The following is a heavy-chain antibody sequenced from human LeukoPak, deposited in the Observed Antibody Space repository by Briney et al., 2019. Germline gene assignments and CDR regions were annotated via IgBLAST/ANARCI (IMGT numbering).Heavy chain of an antibody. Sequence: SETLSLTCTVSCGSISSSSYCWGWIRQPPGKGLEWIGSIYYSGSTYYNPSLKSRVTISVDTSKNQFSLKLSSVTAADTAVYYCARRRPSHYFDYWGQGTLVTVSS. V-gene: IGHV4-39*01. J-gene: IGHJ4*02. CDR3: ARRRPSHYFDY. CDR1: CGSISSSSYC. CDR2: IYYSGST.